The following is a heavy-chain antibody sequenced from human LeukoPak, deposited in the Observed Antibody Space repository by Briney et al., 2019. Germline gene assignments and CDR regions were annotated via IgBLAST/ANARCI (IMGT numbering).Heavy chain of an antibody. CDR3: AGVTLSFGMTTVTSFDY. CDR1: GGTFSSYA. J-gene: IGHJ4*02. CDR2: IIPIFGTA. V-gene: IGHV1-69*06. Sequence: GASVKVSCKASGGTFSSYAVSWVRQAPGQGLEWMGGIIPIFGTANYAQKFQGRVTITADKSTSTAYMELSSLRSEDTAVYYCAGVTLSFGMTTVTSFDYWGQGTLVTVSS. D-gene: IGHD4-17*01.